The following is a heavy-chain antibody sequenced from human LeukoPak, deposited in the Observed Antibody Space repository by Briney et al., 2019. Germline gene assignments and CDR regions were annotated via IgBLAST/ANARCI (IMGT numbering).Heavy chain of an antibody. J-gene: IGHJ4*02. CDR1: GGSISSSSYY. V-gene: IGHV4-39*01. CDR2: IYYSGST. D-gene: IGHD6-13*01. CDR3: ARRPYSSSWYGIIDY. Sequence: PSETLSLTCTVSGGSISSSSYYWGWIRQPPGKGLEWIGSIYYSGSTYYNPSLKSRVTISVDTSKNQFSLKLSSVTAADTAVYYCARRPYSSSWYGIIDYWGQGTLVTVPS.